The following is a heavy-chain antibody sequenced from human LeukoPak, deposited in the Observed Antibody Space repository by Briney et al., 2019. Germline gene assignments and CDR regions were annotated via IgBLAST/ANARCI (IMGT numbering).Heavy chain of an antibody. Sequence: GGSLRLSCAASGFTFSSYAMSWVRQAPGKGLEWVSAISGSGGSTYYADSVKGRFTISRGNSKNTLYLQMNSLRAEDTAVYYCARDETPTNGYDSYDSWGQGTLVTVST. J-gene: IGHJ4*02. CDR1: GFTFSSYA. CDR3: ARDETPTNGYDSYDS. V-gene: IGHV3-23*01. CDR2: ISGSGGST. D-gene: IGHD5-12*01.